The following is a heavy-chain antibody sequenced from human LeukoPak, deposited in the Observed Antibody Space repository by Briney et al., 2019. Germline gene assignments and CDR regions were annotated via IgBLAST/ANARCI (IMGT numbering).Heavy chain of an antibody. CDR1: GGSISNNY. CDR3: ARGRYCSATICSGGDAFDI. V-gene: IGHV4-4*07. Sequence: SETLSLTCTVSGGSISNNYLSWIRQPAGKGLEGIGRIYTSASTNYNPSLKSRVTLSVDASKNQFSLRLSSLTAADTAVYYCARGRYCSATICSGGDAFDIWGQGTVVTVSS. CDR2: IYTSAST. D-gene: IGHD5-24*01. J-gene: IGHJ3*02.